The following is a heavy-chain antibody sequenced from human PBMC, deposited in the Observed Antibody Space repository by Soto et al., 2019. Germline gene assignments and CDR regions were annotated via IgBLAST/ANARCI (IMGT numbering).Heavy chain of an antibody. Sequence: EVQLVESGGGLVKPGGSLRLSCAASGFTFNTFSMHWVRQAPGKGLEWVSSISSTSNNKYYADSVRGRFIISRDNFRSTVSLQMDRLRAEDTAVYYCARPVVAGTPDYWGQGTLVSVSS. CDR2: ISSTSNNK. J-gene: IGHJ4*02. CDR3: ARPVVAGTPDY. V-gene: IGHV3-21*02. CDR1: GFTFNTFS. D-gene: IGHD2-15*01.